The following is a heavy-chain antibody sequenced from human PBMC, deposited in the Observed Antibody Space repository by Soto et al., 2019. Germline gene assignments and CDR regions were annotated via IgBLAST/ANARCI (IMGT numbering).Heavy chain of an antibody. V-gene: IGHV3-23*01. CDR2: ISGAGGVT. Sequence: EVQLLESGGGMVQPGGSLRISCAVSGFTFNNYAMSWVRQAPGKGLEWVSSISGAGGVTHYADSVRGRFTISRDNSKDTLYLQMRSLRAEDTAVYYCAKELWFGELRYGMDVWGQGTTVTVPS. CDR1: GFTFNNYA. J-gene: IGHJ6*02. D-gene: IGHD3-10*01. CDR3: AKELWFGELRYGMDV.